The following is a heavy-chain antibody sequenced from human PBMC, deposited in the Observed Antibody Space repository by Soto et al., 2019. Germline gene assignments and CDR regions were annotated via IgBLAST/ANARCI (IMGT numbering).Heavy chain of an antibody. V-gene: IGHV3-48*01. CDR1: GFTFSSYS. CDR2: ISSSSSTI. D-gene: IGHD6-19*01. J-gene: IGHJ4*02. Sequence: EVQLVESGRGLVQPGGSLRLSCAASGFTFSSYSMNWVRQAPGKGLEWVSYISSSSSTIYYADSVKGRFTISRDNAKNSLYLQMNSLRAEDTAVYYCARDLAHYSSDSDYWGQGTLVTVSS. CDR3: ARDLAHYSSDSDY.